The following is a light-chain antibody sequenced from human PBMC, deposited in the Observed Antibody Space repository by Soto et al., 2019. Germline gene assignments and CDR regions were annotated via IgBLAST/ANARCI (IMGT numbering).Light chain of an antibody. CDR1: QGISHD. CDR2: AAS. J-gene: IGKJ3*01. Sequence: DIPMTQSPSSLSASVGDRVTITCRASQGISHDLAWFQQKPGKAPTALIYAASSLQSGVPSTFSGSGSGTDFTLTISSLQHEHLANYYCQQYNSYPRPFGPGTKVDIK. V-gene: IGKV1-16*01. CDR3: QQYNSYPRP.